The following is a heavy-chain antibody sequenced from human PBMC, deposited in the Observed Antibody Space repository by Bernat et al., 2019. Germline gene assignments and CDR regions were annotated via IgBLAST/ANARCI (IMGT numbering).Heavy chain of an antibody. CDR1: GFTFSSYA. CDR3: ARDSGYCTNGVCYMTYYFDY. Sequence: QVQLVESGGGVVQPGRSLRLSCAASGFTFSSYAMHWVRQAPGKGLEWVAVISYDGSNKYYADSVKGRFTISRDNSKNTLYLQMNSLRAEDTAVYSCARDSGYCTNGVCYMTYYFDYWGQGTLVTVSS. J-gene: IGHJ4*02. D-gene: IGHD2-8*01. CDR2: ISYDGSNK. V-gene: IGHV3-30-3*01.